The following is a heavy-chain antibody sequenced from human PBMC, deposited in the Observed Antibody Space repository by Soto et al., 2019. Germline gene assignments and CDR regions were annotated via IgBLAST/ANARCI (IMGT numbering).Heavy chain of an antibody. V-gene: IGHV1-69*13. CDR2: IIPIFGTA. D-gene: IGHD5-12*01. Sequence: ASVKVSCKASGGTFSSYAISWVRQAPGQGLEWMGGIIPIFGTANYAQKFQGRVTITADESTSTAYMELGSLRSEDTAVYYCARDAVATYYGMDVWGQGTTVTVSS. CDR1: GGTFSSYA. J-gene: IGHJ6*02. CDR3: ARDAVATYYGMDV.